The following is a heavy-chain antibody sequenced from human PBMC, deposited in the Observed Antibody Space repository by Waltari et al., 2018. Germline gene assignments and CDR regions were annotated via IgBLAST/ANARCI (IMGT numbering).Heavy chain of an antibody. CDR2: ISGSGGST. CDR3: AADYYDSSGYLGSFDY. D-gene: IGHD3-22*01. Sequence: EVQLVESGGGLVQPGGSLRLSCAASGFTFSSYAMSWVRQAPGKGLEWVSAISGSGGSTYYADSVKGRFTISRDNSKNTLYLQMNSLRAEDTAVYYCAADYYDSSGYLGSFDYWGQGTLITVSS. CDR1: GFTFSSYA. J-gene: IGHJ4*02. V-gene: IGHV3-23*04.